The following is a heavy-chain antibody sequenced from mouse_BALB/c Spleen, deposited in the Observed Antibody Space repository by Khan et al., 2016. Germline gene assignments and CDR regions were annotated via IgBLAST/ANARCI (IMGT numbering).Heavy chain of an antibody. CDR1: GYTFTDYY. CDR2: IYPGSGNT. J-gene: IGHJ2*01. Sequence: QVQLQQSGAELARPGASVKLSCKASGYTFTDYYINWVKQRTGQGLEWIGEIYPGSGNTYYNEKFKGKATLTADKSSSTAYMQLSSLTSEDSAVYFCVVEGRLQDYWGQGTTLTVSS. V-gene: IGHV1-77*01. CDR3: VVEGRLQDY. D-gene: IGHD1-2*01.